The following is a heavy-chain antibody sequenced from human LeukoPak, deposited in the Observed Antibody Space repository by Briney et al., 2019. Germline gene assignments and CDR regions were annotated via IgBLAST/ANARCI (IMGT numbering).Heavy chain of an antibody. J-gene: IGHJ5*02. D-gene: IGHD3-10*01. V-gene: IGHV1-18*01. CDR1: GYTFTIYG. CDR3: ARATYYYGSGSYLSWFDH. Sequence: ASVTLSFKASGYTFTIYGISWVRQAPGQGLEWMGWISAYNGNTNYAQKLQGRVTMTTDTSTSTAYMELRSLRSDDTAVYYCARATYYYGSGSYLSWFDHWGQGTLVTVSS. CDR2: ISAYNGNT.